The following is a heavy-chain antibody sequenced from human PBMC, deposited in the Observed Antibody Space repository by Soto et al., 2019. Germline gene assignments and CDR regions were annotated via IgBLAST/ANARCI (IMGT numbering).Heavy chain of an antibody. J-gene: IGHJ4*02. Sequence: QVQLEESGGGVVPPGKSLRLSCAASGFNFSNFAIHWVRQAPGKGLEWVALISYDGTKEDYADSLRGRSTISRDNSRNTVHLQINSLRPEDTAVYYCATSRIAGRPIFANWGRGTLVTVSA. CDR3: ATSRIAGRPIFAN. CDR2: ISYDGTKE. D-gene: IGHD6-6*01. V-gene: IGHV3-30-3*01. CDR1: GFNFSNFA.